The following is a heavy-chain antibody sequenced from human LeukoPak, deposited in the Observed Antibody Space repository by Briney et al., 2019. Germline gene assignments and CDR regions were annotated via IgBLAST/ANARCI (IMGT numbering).Heavy chain of an antibody. V-gene: IGHV3-74*01. D-gene: IGHD5-24*01. CDR3: ARGRDGSMPLAFDI. Sequence: GGSLRLSCAASGFTFSSYWMHWVRQAPGKGLVWVSRINSDGSSTSYADSVKGRFTISRDNAKNTLYLQMNSLRAEDTAVYYCARGRDGSMPLAFDIWGQGTMVTVSS. CDR1: GFTFSSYW. J-gene: IGHJ3*02. CDR2: INSDGSST.